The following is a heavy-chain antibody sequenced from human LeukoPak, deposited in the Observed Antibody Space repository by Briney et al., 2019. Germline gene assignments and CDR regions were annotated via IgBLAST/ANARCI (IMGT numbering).Heavy chain of an antibody. J-gene: IGHJ4*02. D-gene: IGHD3-10*01. CDR2: ISYSGST. V-gene: IGHV4-59*12. Sequence: SETLSLTCTVSGASISSYYWSWIRQPPGKGLEWIGYISYSGSTNYNPSLKSRVTISVDKSKNQFSLKLSSVTAADTAVYYCARDSITMVRGVIDWGQGTLVTVSS. CDR3: ARDSITMVRGVID. CDR1: GASISSYY.